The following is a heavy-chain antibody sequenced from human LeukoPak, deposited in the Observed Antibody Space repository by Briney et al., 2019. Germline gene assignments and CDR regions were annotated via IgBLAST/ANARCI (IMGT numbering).Heavy chain of an antibody. V-gene: IGHV4-30-4*01. D-gene: IGHD2-15*01. CDR1: GDSINSVDYC. CDR2: IYYSGST. J-gene: IGHJ5*01. Sequence: SQTLSLTCTVSGDSINSVDYCWSWIRQPPGNGLEWIGYIYYSGSTYYNPSLKSRVTISVDTSKNQFSLKLSSVTAADTAVYYCARDNGYGQLDSWGQGTLVTVSS. CDR3: ARDNGYGQLDS.